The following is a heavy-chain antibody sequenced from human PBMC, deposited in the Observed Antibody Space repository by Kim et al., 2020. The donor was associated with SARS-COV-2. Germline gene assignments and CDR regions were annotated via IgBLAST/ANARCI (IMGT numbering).Heavy chain of an antibody. J-gene: IGHJ4*02. CDR2: IKEDGSEK. CDR3: ARDRGYCSGGSCYSIFDY. V-gene: IGHV3-7*03. CDR1: GVSFNNYW. D-gene: IGHD2-15*01. Sequence: GGSLRLSCAASGVSFNNYWMDWVRQAPGKGLEWVAHIKEDGSEKYHVDSVEGRFTISRDNAKNSLYLQMNSLRAEDTAMYYCARDRGYCSGGSCYSIFDYWGQGTQVTVSS.